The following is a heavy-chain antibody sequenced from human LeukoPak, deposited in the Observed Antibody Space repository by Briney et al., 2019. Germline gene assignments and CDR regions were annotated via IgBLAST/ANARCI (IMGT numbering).Heavy chain of an antibody. Sequence: ASVKVSCKASGGTFSNYAISWVRQAPGQGLEWMGGIIPIFGTANYAQKFQGRVTITTDESTSTAYMELSSLRSQDTTVYYCARGVSADAFDIWGQGTMVTVSS. V-gene: IGHV1-69*05. D-gene: IGHD6-6*01. CDR1: GGTFSNYA. CDR2: IIPIFGTA. J-gene: IGHJ3*02. CDR3: ARGVSADAFDI.